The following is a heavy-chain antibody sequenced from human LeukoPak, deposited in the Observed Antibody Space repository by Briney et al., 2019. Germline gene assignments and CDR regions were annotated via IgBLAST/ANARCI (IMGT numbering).Heavy chain of an antibody. D-gene: IGHD6-19*01. Sequence: ASVKVSCKASGYIFTSYYIHWVRQAPGQGLEWMGIINPSGGSTNYAQKFQGRVTMTRDTSTSTVYMELSSQRSEDTAVYYCARFAVHRRLAVAGQFGLDYWGQGTLVTVSS. CDR1: GYIFTSYY. CDR3: ARFAVHRRLAVAGQFGLDY. J-gene: IGHJ4*02. CDR2: INPSGGST. V-gene: IGHV1-46*01.